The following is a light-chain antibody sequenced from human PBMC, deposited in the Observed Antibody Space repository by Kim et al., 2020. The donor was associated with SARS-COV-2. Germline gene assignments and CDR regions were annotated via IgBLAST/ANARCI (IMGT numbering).Light chain of an antibody. CDR2: HDS. Sequence: SYELTQPPSVSVSPGQTASITCSGDKLGDKYACCYQQKPGQSPVLVIYHDSKRPSGLPERFSGSNSGTTATLTISGPLAMDEADYYCQACDSSPYYVFGT. J-gene: IGLJ1*01. CDR3: QACDSSPYYV. CDR1: KLGDKY. V-gene: IGLV3-1*01.